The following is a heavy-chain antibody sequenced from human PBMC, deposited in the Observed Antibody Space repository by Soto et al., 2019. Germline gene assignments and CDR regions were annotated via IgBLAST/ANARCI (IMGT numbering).Heavy chain of an antibody. V-gene: IGHV3-30*18. CDR3: AKDQPVLLWFGEAPGGY. CDR1: GFTFSSYG. J-gene: IGHJ4*02. Sequence: GGSLRLSCAASGFTFSSYGMHWVRQAPGKGLEWVAVISYDGSNKYYADSVKGRFTISRDNSKNTLYLQMNSLRAEDTAVYYCAKDQPVLLWFGEAPGGYWGQGTLVTVSS. D-gene: IGHD3-10*01. CDR2: ISYDGSNK.